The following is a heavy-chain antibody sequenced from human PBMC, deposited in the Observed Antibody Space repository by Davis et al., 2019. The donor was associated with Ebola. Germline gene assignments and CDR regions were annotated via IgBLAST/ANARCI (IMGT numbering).Heavy chain of an antibody. CDR3: STAFNSVTDAFDY. CDR2: IGGSGNNR. D-gene: IGHD4-17*01. J-gene: IGHJ3*01. Sequence: GESLKISCAASGFTFTSAWMNWIRLTPGRGLEWLARIGGSGNNRNYGDSVRGRVTISRDDTKNSFYLEMNSLKVEDTALYYCSTAFNSVTDAFDYWGQGTMVTVSS. V-gene: IGHV3-48*04. CDR1: GFTFTSAW.